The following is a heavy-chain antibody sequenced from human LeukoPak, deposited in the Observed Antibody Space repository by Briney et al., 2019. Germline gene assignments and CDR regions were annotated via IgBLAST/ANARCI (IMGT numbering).Heavy chain of an antibody. J-gene: IGHJ4*02. D-gene: IGHD1-26*01. CDR2: IDSSGST. CDR3: AKSGGYGLIDY. CDR1: GESFSGYY. Sequence: SETLSLTCVVYGESFSGYYWTWVRQPPGKGLEWIGSIDSSGSTYYKASLQSRVTISIETSKNQISLRLKSVTAADTAMYYCAKSGGYGLIDYWGQGTLVTVSS. V-gene: IGHV4-34*01.